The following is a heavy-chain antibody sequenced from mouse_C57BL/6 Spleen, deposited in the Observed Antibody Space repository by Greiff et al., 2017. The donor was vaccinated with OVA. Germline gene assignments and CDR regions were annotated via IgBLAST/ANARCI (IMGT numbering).Heavy chain of an antibody. Sequence: VQGVESGPELVKPGASVKISCKASGYAFSSSWMNWVKQRPGKGLEWIGRIYPGDGDTNYNGKFKGKATLTADQSSSTAYMQLSSLTSEDSAVYFCARNYYGSSHWYFDVWGTGTTVTVSS. V-gene: IGHV1-82*01. J-gene: IGHJ1*03. CDR1: GYAFSSSW. CDR3: ARNYYGSSHWYFDV. CDR2: IYPGDGDT. D-gene: IGHD1-1*01.